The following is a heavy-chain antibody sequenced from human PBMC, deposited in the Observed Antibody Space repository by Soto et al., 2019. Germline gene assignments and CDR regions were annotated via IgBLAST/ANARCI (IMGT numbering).Heavy chain of an antibody. V-gene: IGHV3-23*01. Sequence: GGSLRLSCAASGFTFSSYAMSWVRQAPGKGLEWVSAISGSGGSTYYADSVKGRFTISRDNSKNTLYLQMNSLRAEDTAVYYCAKDRDVGGFGETLDYWGQGTLVTVSS. CDR2: ISGSGGST. CDR3: AKDRDVGGFGETLDY. J-gene: IGHJ4*02. D-gene: IGHD3-10*01. CDR1: GFTFSSYA.